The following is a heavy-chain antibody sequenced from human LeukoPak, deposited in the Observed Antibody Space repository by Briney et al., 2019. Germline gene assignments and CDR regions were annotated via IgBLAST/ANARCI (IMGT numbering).Heavy chain of an antibody. CDR2: IYHSGST. D-gene: IGHD5-24*01. J-gene: IGHJ6*02. V-gene: IGHV4-30-2*06. Sequence: SQTLSLTCAVSGDSISSGGSSWNWIRQSAGKGLEWIGYIYHSGSTYYNPSLRSRLTISVDTSKNQFSLKLSSVTAADTAVYYCARARDEPYGMDVWGQGTTVTVSS. CDR1: GDSISSGGSS. CDR3: ARARDEPYGMDV.